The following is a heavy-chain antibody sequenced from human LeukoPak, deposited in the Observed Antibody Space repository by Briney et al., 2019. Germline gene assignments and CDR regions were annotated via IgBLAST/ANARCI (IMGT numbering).Heavy chain of an antibody. CDR2: MNPNSGNT. CDR1: GYTFTSYD. D-gene: IGHD4-17*01. CDR3: ARGTGNYGDPASFDY. Sequence: ASVKVSCKASGYTFTSYDINWVRQATGQGLEWVGWMNPNSGNTGYAQKFQGRVTMTRNTSISTAYMEVRSLRSDDTAIYYCARGTGNYGDPASFDYWGRGTLVTVSS. V-gene: IGHV1-8*01. J-gene: IGHJ4*02.